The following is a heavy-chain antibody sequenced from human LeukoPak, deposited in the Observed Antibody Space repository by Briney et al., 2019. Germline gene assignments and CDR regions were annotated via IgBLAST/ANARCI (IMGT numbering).Heavy chain of an antibody. V-gene: IGHV3-23*01. D-gene: IGHD3-3*01. J-gene: IGHJ3*01. Sequence: GGSLRLSCAASGFIFSNHAMSWVRQTPGKGLEWVSSMDTGGGTYYAASVKGRFTISRDNSKNTLSLQLNSLRAEDTAVYYCAKVGVDRHFALENWGQGTTVTVSS. CDR3: AKVGVDRHFALEN. CDR1: GFIFSNHA. CDR2: MDTGGGT.